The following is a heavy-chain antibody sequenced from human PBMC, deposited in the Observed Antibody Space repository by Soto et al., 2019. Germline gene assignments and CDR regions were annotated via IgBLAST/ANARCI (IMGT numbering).Heavy chain of an antibody. J-gene: IGHJ4*02. CDR3: ARGNHVFDSSGLDFDN. V-gene: IGHV4-31*03. Sequence: QVQLQESGPGLAKPSETLSRNCNVSGAFISRGGYYWSWIRQLPGKGLEWIGYVYYDGRTYYNPSLQSRLTMSVDTSENQFSLKLSSLTAADTAVYFCARGNHVFDSSGLDFDNWGQGMLVTVSS. D-gene: IGHD3-22*01. CDR2: VYYDGRT. CDR1: GAFISRGGYY.